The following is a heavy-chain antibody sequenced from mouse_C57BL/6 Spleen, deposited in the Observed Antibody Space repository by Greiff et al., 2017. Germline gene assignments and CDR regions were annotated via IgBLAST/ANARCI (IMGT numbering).Heavy chain of an antibody. CDR2: ISSGGDYI. CDR3: TRQGYYSNYGYFDV. V-gene: IGHV5-9-1*02. Sequence: EVQVVESGEGLVKPGGSLKLSCAASGFTFSSYAMSWVRQTPEKRLEWVAYISSGGDYIYYADTVKGRFTISRDNARNTLYLQMSSLKSEDTAMYYCTRQGYYSNYGYFDVWGTGTTVTVSS. CDR1: GFTFSSYA. D-gene: IGHD2-5*01. J-gene: IGHJ1*03.